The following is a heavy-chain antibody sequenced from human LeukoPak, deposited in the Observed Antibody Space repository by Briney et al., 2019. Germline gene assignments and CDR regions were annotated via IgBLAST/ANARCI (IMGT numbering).Heavy chain of an antibody. CDR2: INPNSGGT. Sequence: ASVKVSCKASGYTFSGYYMHRVRQAPGQGLEWMGWINPNSGGTNYAQKFQGRVTMTRDTSISTAYMELSRLRSDDTAVYYCARVNYDILRYYYYMDVWGKGTTVTISS. D-gene: IGHD3-9*01. CDR3: ARVNYDILRYYYYMDV. J-gene: IGHJ6*03. CDR1: GYTFSGYY. V-gene: IGHV1-2*02.